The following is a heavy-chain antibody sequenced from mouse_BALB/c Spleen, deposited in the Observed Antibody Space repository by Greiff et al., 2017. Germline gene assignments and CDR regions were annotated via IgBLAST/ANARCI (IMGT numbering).Heavy chain of an antibody. V-gene: IGHV3-8*02. CDR3: ARGDKDGYYAAWFAY. D-gene: IGHD2-3*01. Sequence: DVQLQESGPSLVKPSQTLSLTCSVTGDSITSGYWNWIRKFPGNKLEYMGYISYSGSTYYNPSLKSRISITRDTSKNQYYLQLNSVTTEDTATYYCARGDKDGYYAAWFAYWGQGTLVTVSA. CDR2: ISYSGST. CDR1: GDSITSGY. J-gene: IGHJ3*01.